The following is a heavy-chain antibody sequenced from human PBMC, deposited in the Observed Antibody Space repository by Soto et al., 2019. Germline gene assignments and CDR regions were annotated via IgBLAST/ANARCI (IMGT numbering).Heavy chain of an antibody. Sequence: EVQLLESGGGLVQPGGSLRLSCAASGFTFSSYALSWVRQAPGKALEWVSAISGSGGSTYYADSVKGRFTISRDTTKNTLDLQMSSLSAEDTAVYSLAKGWTKVTTDDYYYYREVWGSGTTVTFS. CDR3: AKGWTKVTTDDYYYYREV. CDR1: GFTFSSYA. V-gene: IGHV3-23*01. J-gene: IGHJ6*03. CDR2: ISGSGGST. D-gene: IGHD4-17*01.